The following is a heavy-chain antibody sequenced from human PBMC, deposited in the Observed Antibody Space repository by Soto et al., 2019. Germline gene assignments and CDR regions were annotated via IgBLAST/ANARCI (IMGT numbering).Heavy chain of an antibody. J-gene: IGHJ6*02. CDR3: ARDFVGYCTNGVCYFTYYYYYGMDV. Sequence: HPGGSLRLSCAASGFTFSSYGMHWVRQAPGKGLEWVAVIWYDGSNKYYADSVKGRFTISRDNSKNTLYLQMNSLRAEDTAVYYCARDFVGYCTNGVCYFTYYYYYGMDVWGQGTTVTVS. CDR1: GFTFSSYG. CDR2: IWYDGSNK. V-gene: IGHV3-33*01. D-gene: IGHD2-8*01.